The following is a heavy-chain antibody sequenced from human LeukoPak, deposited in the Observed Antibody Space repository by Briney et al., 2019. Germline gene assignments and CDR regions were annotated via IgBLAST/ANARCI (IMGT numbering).Heavy chain of an antibody. J-gene: IGHJ4*02. CDR2: ISYDGSNK. Sequence: PGGSLRLSCAASGFTFSSYGMHWVRQAPGKGLEWVAVISYDGSNKYYADSVKGRFTISRDNSKNTLYLQMNSLRAEDTAVYYCAKALLRLGELSSSLFDYWGQGTLVTVSS. CDR3: AKALLRLGELSSSLFDY. CDR1: GFTFSSYG. V-gene: IGHV3-30*18. D-gene: IGHD3-16*02.